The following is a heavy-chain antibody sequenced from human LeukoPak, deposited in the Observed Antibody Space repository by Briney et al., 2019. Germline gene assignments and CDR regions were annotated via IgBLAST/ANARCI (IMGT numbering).Heavy chain of an antibody. Sequence: GASVKVSCKASGYTFTSYDINWVRQATGQGLEWMGWMNPNSGNTGYAQKFQGRVTMTRNTSISTAYMELSSLRSEDTAVYHCARAPRNSSTMLDFWGQGTLVTISS. J-gene: IGHJ4*02. D-gene: IGHD6-13*01. CDR2: MNPNSGNT. V-gene: IGHV1-8*01. CDR3: ARAPRNSSTMLDF. CDR1: GYTFTSYD.